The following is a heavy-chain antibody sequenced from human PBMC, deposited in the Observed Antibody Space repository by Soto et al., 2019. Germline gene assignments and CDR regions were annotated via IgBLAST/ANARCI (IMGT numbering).Heavy chain of an antibody. CDR3: AILPRGYSYVLEDY. D-gene: IGHD5-18*01. J-gene: IGHJ4*02. CDR2: IIPIFGTA. CDR1: GGTFSSYA. Sequence: QVQLVQSGAEVKKPGSSVKVSCKASGGTFSSYAISWVRQAPGQGLEWMGGIIPIFGTANYAQKFQGRVTITAHEYTSTAYMELSSLRSEDTAVYYCAILPRGYSYVLEDYWGQGTLVTVSS. V-gene: IGHV1-69*12.